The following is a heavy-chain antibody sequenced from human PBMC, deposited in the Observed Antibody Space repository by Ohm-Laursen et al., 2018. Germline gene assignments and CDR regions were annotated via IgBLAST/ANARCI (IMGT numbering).Heavy chain of an antibody. D-gene: IGHD2-2*01. V-gene: IGHV4-31*11. CDR3: ARECRYCSSTSPPRAFDI. CDR1: GGSISSGGYY. J-gene: IGHJ3*02. Sequence: SQTLSLTCAVSGGSISSGGYYWSWIRQHPGKGLEWIGYIYYSGSTYYNPSLKSRVTISVDTSKNQFSLKLSSVTAADTAVYYCARECRYCSSTSPPRAFDIWGQGTMVTVSS. CDR2: IYYSGST.